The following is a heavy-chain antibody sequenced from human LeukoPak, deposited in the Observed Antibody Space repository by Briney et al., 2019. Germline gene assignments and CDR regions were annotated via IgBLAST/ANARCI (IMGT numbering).Heavy chain of an antibody. J-gene: IGHJ4*02. Sequence: GGSLRLSCAASGFTVSSNYMIWVRQAPGKGLEWVSVIYSGGSTYYADSVKGRFTISRDNSKNTLYLQMNSLRDEDTAVYYCARVGSGCYYKDWGQGTLVTVSS. CDR3: ARVGSGCYYKD. D-gene: IGHD1-26*01. V-gene: IGHV3-66*01. CDR1: GFTVSSNY. CDR2: IYSGGST.